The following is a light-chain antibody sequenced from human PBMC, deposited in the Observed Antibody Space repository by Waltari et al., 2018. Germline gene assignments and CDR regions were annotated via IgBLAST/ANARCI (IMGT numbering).Light chain of an antibody. V-gene: IGLV1-44*01. J-gene: IGLJ2*01. CDR2: SNN. CDR1: RPNTGSNT. CDR3: AAWDDSLNGVV. Sequence: QSVLTQPPSASGTPGQRVTISCSGSRPNTGSNTVNWYQQRPGTAPKLLIYSNNQRPSGVPDRFSGSKSGTSASLAISGLQSEDEADYYCAAWDDSLNGVVFGGGTKLTVL.